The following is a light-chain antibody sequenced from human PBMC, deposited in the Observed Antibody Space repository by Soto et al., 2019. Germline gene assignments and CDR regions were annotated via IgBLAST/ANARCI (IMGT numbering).Light chain of an antibody. CDR2: GAS. J-gene: IGKJ2*01. CDR1: QSVSIN. Sequence: EIVMTQSPATVSVSPGETARLSCRASQSVSINLAWYQLRPGQAPRLLIYGASTRATGVPARFSGSGSGTEFTLTISSLQSEDFAVYYCQQYNNWLMYTFGQGTKLEIK. CDR3: QQYNNWLMYT. V-gene: IGKV3-15*01.